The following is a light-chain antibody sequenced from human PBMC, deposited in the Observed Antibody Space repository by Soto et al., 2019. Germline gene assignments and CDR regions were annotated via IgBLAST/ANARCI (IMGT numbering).Light chain of an antibody. Sequence: DIVMTQTPLSLSVTPGQPASISCKSSQSLLHSDGKTYLYWYLQKAGQPPQLLIYELSSRFSGVXAXXSGGGSGTDFPLKISRVEAEDVGVYYCMQSIQLPLTFGGGTKVEIK. J-gene: IGKJ4*01. CDR3: MQSIQLPLT. CDR2: ELS. V-gene: IGKV2D-29*01. CDR1: QSLLHSDGKTY.